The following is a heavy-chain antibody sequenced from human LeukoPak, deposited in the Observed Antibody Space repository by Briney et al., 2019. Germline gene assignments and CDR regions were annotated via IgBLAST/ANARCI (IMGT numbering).Heavy chain of an antibody. V-gene: IGHV4-34*01. D-gene: IGHD2-2*01. Sequence: SETLSLTCAVYGGSFSGYYWSWIRQPPGKGLEWIGEINHGGSTNYNPSLKSRVTISVDTSKNQFSLKLSSVTAADTAVYYCARDRNLYCSSTSCARGGSRFDPWGQGTLVTVSS. CDR2: INHGGST. CDR3: ARDRNLYCSSTSCARGGSRFDP. CDR1: GGSFSGYY. J-gene: IGHJ5*02.